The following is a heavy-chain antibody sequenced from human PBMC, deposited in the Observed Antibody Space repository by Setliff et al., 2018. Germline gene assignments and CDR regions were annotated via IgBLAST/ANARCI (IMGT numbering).Heavy chain of an antibody. D-gene: IGHD2-21*01. J-gene: IGHJ4*02. CDR3: ARSGMPRLLYVGY. V-gene: IGHV4-4*09. Sequence: SVTLSLTCTVSGGSISSSYWSWIRQPPGKGLEWIGYFYHSGSMDYNPSLKGRVTMSVDTSDNQLSLKLTSVSAADTAVYYCARSGMPRLLYVGYWGLGTLVTVS. CDR2: FYHSGSM. CDR1: GGSISSSY.